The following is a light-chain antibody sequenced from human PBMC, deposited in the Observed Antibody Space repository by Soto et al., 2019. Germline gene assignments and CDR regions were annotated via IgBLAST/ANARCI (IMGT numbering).Light chain of an antibody. CDR1: RSDVGGYNY. CDR2: DVR. J-gene: IGLJ2*01. V-gene: IGLV2-14*01. CDR3: SSYTSSSTYVV. Sequence: QSALTQPASVSGSPGQSITISCTGTRSDVGGYNYVSWYQQHPGKAPKLMIYDVRNRPSGVSNCFSGSKSVTTAALTNSGLQAEDDADYYCSSYTSSSTYVVFGGGTKLTVL.